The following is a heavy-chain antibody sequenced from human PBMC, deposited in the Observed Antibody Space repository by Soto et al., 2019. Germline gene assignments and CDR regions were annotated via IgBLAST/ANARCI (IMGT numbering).Heavy chain of an antibody. V-gene: IGHV3-23*01. CDR2: ISGSGGST. CDR3: AKDLTTVTKTDWFDP. J-gene: IGHJ5*02. CDR1: GFTFSSYA. D-gene: IGHD4-17*01. Sequence: EVQLLESGGGLVQPGGSLRLSCAASGFTFSSYAMSWVRQAPGKGLEWVSAISGSGGSTYYADSVKGRFTISRDNSKNTLYLQMTSLRAEDTGVYYCAKDLTTVTKTDWFDPWGQGTLVTVSS.